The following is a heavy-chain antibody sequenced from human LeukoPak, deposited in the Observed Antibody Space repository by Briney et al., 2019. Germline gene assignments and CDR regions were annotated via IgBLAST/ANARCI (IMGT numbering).Heavy chain of an antibody. CDR2: IHTSGST. CDR3: AGRAQTTGWSFDY. D-gene: IGHD6-19*01. Sequence: PSGTLSLTCIVSGGSISSYYWSWIRQPAGKGLEWIGQIHTSGSTNYNPSLKSRVAMSVDTSKNQFSLELSSVTAVDTAVYYCAGRAQTTGWSFDYWGQGALVTVSS. V-gene: IGHV4-4*07. J-gene: IGHJ4*02. CDR1: GGSISSYY.